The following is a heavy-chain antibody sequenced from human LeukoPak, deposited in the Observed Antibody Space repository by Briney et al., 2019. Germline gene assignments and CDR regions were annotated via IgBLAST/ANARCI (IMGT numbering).Heavy chain of an antibody. CDR3: ARDPLSGYYSYYYYYMDV. Sequence: EASVKVSCKASGYTFTSYGISWVRQAPGQGLEWMGWISAYNGNTNYAQKLQGRVTMTTDTSTSTAYMELRSLRSDDTAVYYCARDPLSGYYSYYYYYMDVWAKGPRSPSP. CDR1: GYTFTSYG. V-gene: IGHV1-18*01. D-gene: IGHD3-22*01. CDR2: ISAYNGNT. J-gene: IGHJ6*03.